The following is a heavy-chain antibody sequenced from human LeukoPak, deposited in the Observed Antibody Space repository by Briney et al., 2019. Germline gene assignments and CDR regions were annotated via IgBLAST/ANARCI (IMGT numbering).Heavy chain of an antibody. CDR1: GFTFSDYY. V-gene: IGHV3-11*01. CDR2: ISSSGSTI. D-gene: IGHD3-22*01. Sequence: PGGSLRLSCAASGFTFSDYYMSWIRQAPGKGLEWVSYISSSGSTIYYADSMKRRFTISRDNAKNSLYLQISSLRAEDTAVYYCAREVVSGVYHYYDSSGYLYYYGMDVWGQGTTVTGSS. CDR3: AREVVSGVYHYYDSSGYLYYYGMDV. J-gene: IGHJ6*02.